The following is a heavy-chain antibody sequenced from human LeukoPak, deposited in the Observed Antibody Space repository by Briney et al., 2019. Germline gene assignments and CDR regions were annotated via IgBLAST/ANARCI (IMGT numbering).Heavy chain of an antibody. CDR1: GGSISSSNW. D-gene: IGHD3-10*01. CDR3: ARESRATYGTDYYYNGMDV. Sequence: SETLSLTCDVSGGSISSSNWWTWVRQPPGKGLEWIGEIYHSGSTNYNPSLKSRVTISVDKSKNQLYLKLSSVTAADTAVYYCARESRATYGTDYYYNGMDVWGQGTTVTVSS. CDR2: IYHSGST. V-gene: IGHV4-4*02. J-gene: IGHJ6*02.